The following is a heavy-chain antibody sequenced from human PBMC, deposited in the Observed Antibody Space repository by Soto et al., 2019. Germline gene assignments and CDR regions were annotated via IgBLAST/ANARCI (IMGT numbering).Heavy chain of an antibody. D-gene: IGHD3-22*01. CDR3: ARDHLRDYYDSGHFDY. V-gene: IGHV3-48*03. Sequence: PGGSLRLSCAASGFTFSSYEMNWVRQAPGKGLEWVSYISSSGSTIYYADSVKGRFTISRDNAKNSLYLQMNSLRAEDTAVYYCARDHLRDYYDSGHFDYWGQGTLVTVYS. CDR1: GFTFSSYE. J-gene: IGHJ4*02. CDR2: ISSSGSTI.